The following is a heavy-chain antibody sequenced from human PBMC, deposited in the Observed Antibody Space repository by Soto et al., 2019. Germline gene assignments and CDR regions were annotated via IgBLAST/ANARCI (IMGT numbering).Heavy chain of an antibody. CDR3: ASHSSSWHHWFDP. Sequence: LSLTCTVSGGSISSYYWSWIRQPPGKGLEWIGYIYYSGSTNYNPSLKSRVTISVDTSKNQFSLKLSSVTAADTAVYYCASHSSSWHHWFDPWGQGTLVTVSS. V-gene: IGHV4-59*08. CDR2: IYYSGST. D-gene: IGHD6-13*01. CDR1: GGSISSYY. J-gene: IGHJ5*02.